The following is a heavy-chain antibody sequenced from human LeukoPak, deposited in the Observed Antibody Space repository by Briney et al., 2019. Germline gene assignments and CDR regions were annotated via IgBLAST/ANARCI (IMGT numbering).Heavy chain of an antibody. V-gene: IGHV4-59*11. J-gene: IGHJ5*02. CDR1: GGSIRSQY. CDR2: ISYSGST. CDR3: ARDIISEYSSSHSHFDP. D-gene: IGHD6-6*01. Sequence: PSETLSLTCTVSGGSIRSQYWSWIRQPPGKGLEWIGYISYSGSTSYNPSLKSRVTISVDTSQNQFSLRLGSVTAADTAVYYCARDIISEYSSSHSHFDPWGQGTLVTVSS.